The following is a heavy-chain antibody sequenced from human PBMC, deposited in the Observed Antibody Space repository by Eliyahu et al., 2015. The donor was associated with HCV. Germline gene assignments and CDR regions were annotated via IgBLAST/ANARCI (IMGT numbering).Heavy chain of an antibody. Sequence: EVQLVESGGGLVKPGGSLRLSCAASGFTFSSYSMNWVRQAPGKGLEWVSSISSSSSYIYYADSVKGRFTISRDNAKNSLYLQMNSLRAEDTPVYYCARDSSSVAVTSPPDYWGQGTLVTVSS. J-gene: IGHJ4*02. CDR2: ISSSSSYI. V-gene: IGHV3-21*03. D-gene: IGHD4-17*01. CDR1: GFTFSSYS. CDR3: ARDSSSVAVTSPPDY.